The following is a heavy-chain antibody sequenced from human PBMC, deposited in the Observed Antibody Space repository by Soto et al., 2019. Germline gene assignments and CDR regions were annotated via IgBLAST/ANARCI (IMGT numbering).Heavy chain of an antibody. Sequence: QVQLVQSGAEVKKPGASVKVSCKASGYTFTSYAMHWVRQAPGQRLEWMGWINAGNGNTKYSQKFQGRVTITRDTSASTAYMELSSLRSEDTAVYYCASESPFHTAVATDESYYYDTRGEYYYYSMDVWGQGTTVTVSS. D-gene: IGHD3-22*01. CDR3: ASESPFHTAVATDESYYYDTRGEYYYYSMDV. CDR2: INAGNGNT. V-gene: IGHV1-3*01. J-gene: IGHJ6*02. CDR1: GYTFTSYA.